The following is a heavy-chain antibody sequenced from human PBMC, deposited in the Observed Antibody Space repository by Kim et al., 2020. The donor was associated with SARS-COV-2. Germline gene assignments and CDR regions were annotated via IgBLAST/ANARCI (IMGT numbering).Heavy chain of an antibody. CDR3: ARGSIAVAGTEIDY. D-gene: IGHD6-19*01. Sequence: ADAVKRRCTNSKDTAKNSLYLQMNSLRDEDTAVYYCARGSIAVAGTEIDYWGQGTLVTVSS. J-gene: IGHJ4*02. V-gene: IGHV3-48*02.